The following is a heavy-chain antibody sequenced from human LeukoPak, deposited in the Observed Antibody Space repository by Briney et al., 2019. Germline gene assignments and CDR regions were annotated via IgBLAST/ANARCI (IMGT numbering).Heavy chain of an antibody. V-gene: IGHV1-8*02. Sequence: ASVKVSCKASGYTFTSYGISWARQATGQGLEWMGWVNPNSGDTDYAQKFQGRLTMTRNTSISTAYMELSGLRLEDTAVYYCSRGPRFDPWGQGTQVTVSS. CDR1: GYTFTSYG. J-gene: IGHJ5*02. CDR3: SRGPRFDP. CDR2: VNPNSGDT.